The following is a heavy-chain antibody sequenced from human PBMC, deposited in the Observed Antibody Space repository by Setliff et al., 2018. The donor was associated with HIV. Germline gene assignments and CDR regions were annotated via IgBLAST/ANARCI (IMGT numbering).Heavy chain of an antibody. D-gene: IGHD1-1*01. J-gene: IGHJ4*02. CDR1: GYYFSSGYY. Sequence: TLSLTCNVSGYYFSSGYYWGWIRRPPGKGLEWIGSIHHSGSTYSSLSLRSRVIMLMDTSKNQISLKLSSVTAADTAVYYCARESPNEMISDRGPLDHWGRGTLVTVSS. CDR3: ARESPNEMISDRGPLDH. CDR2: IHHSGST. V-gene: IGHV4-38-2*02.